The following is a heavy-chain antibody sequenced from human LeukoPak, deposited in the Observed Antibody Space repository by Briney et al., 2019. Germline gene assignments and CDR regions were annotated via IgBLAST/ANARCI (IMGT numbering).Heavy chain of an antibody. V-gene: IGHV4-4*09. CDR1: GGSISSYY. CDR3: ARHRGPNYGSGSYYTVGWFDP. J-gene: IGHJ5*02. D-gene: IGHD3-10*01. CDR2: IYTSGST. Sequence: SETLSLTCTVSGGSISSYYWSWIRQPPGKGLEWIGYIYTSGSTNYNPSLKSLVTISVDTSKNQFSLKLSSVTAADTAVYYCARHRGPNYGSGSYYTVGWFDPWGQGTLVTVSS.